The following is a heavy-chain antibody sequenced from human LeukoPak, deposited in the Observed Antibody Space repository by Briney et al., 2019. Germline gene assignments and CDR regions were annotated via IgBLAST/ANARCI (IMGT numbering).Heavy chain of an antibody. CDR1: GFTFSNYW. CDR2: IFGDGSIT. D-gene: IGHD3-16*01. V-gene: IGHV3-74*01. J-gene: IGHJ4*02. Sequence: GGSLRLSCAASGFTFSNYWMHWVRQVPGKGLMWVSNIFGDGSITNYADSVKGRFTISRDNAENSLYLQMNSLRAEDTAVYYCARDRAYSTFDYWGQGTLVTVSS. CDR3: ARDRAYSTFDY.